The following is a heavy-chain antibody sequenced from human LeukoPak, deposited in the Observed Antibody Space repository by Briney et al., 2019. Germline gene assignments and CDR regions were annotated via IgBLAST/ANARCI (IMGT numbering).Heavy chain of an antibody. J-gene: IGHJ4*02. Sequence: GAPVKVSCKASGYTFTSYGISWVRQAPGQGLEWMGWISAYNGNTNYAQKLQGRVTMTTDTSTSTAYMELRSLRSDDTAVYYCARDRPHYDSSGYYSYLYYFDYWGQGTLVTVSS. V-gene: IGHV1-18*01. CDR1: GYTFTSYG. D-gene: IGHD3-22*01. CDR2: ISAYNGNT. CDR3: ARDRPHYDSSGYYSYLYYFDY.